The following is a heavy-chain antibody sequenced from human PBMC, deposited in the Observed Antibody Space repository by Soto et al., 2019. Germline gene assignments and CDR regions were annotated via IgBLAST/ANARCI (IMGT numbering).Heavy chain of an antibody. V-gene: IGHV4-30-4*08. CDR1: GDSISTVDYF. CDR2: IYKSATT. Sequence: KPSETLSLTCSVSGDSISTVDYFWAWIRQPPGQALEYIGYIYKSATTYYNPSFESRVAISLDTSNSQFSLNVTSVTAADTAVYFCARGRYCLTGRCFPNWFDSWGQGTLVTVSS. J-gene: IGHJ5*01. CDR3: ARGRYCLTGRCFPNWFDS. D-gene: IGHD2-15*01.